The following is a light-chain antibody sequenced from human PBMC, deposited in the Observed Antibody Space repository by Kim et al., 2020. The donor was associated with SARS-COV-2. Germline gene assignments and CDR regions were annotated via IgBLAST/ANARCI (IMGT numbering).Light chain of an antibody. CDR1: QSVSSSY. V-gene: IGKV3-20*01. J-gene: IGKJ1*01. CDR2: GAS. CDR3: QRYNRSPRT. Sequence: EIVLTQSPGTLSLSLGERATLSCRTSQSVSSSYLAWYQQKPGQAPRLLIYGASSRATGIPDRFSGSGSGTDFTLTISRLEPEDFAVYYCQRYNRSPRTFGLGTKVDIK.